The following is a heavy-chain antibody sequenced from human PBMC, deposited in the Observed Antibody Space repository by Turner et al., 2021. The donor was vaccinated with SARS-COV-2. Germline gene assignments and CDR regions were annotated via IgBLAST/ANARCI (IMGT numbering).Heavy chain of an antibody. CDR2: ISDDGSSA. CDR1: GFTFSDHW. CDR3: TRRGIAAAGNDY. Sequence: VQLVESGGDFVHPGGSLRLSCVGSGFTFSDHWMHWVRQGPGKWLVCVSRISDDGSSASYGGSVRGRFTVSRDNAKNTLYLQMNSLRPDDTGVYYCTRRGIAAAGNDYWGQGTLVTVSS. J-gene: IGHJ4*02. D-gene: IGHD6-13*01. V-gene: IGHV3-74*01.